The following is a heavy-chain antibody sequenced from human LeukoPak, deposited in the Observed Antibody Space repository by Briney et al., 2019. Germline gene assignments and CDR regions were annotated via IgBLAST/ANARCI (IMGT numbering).Heavy chain of an antibody. CDR2: ISSSGSTI. CDR3: ARSAGPYYYYYGMDV. CDR1: GFTFSDYY. Sequence: GGSLRLSRAASGFTFSDYYMSWIRQAPGKGLEWVSYISSSGSTIYYADSVKGRFTISRDNAKNSLYLQMNSLRAEDTAVYYCARSAGPYYYYYGMDVWGQGTTVTVSS. V-gene: IGHV3-11*01. J-gene: IGHJ6*02.